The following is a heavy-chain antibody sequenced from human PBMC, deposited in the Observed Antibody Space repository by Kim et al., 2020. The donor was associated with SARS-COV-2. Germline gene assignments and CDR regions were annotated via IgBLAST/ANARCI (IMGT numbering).Heavy chain of an antibody. CDR1: GFTFSSYS. V-gene: IGHV3-21*01. Sequence: GGSLRLSCAASGFTFSSYSMNWVRQAPGKGLEWVSSISSSSSYIYYADSVKGRFTISRDNAKNSLYLQMNSLRAEDTAVYYCARDRGTDQLPHRYYYYGMDVWGQGTTVTVSS. CDR2: ISSSSSYI. D-gene: IGHD2-2*01. J-gene: IGHJ6*02. CDR3: ARDRGTDQLPHRYYYYGMDV.